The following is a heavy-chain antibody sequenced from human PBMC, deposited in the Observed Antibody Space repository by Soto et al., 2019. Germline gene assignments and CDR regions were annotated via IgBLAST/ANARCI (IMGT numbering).Heavy chain of an antibody. CDR1: GGTFSSYA. V-gene: IGHV1-69*01. D-gene: IGHD6-19*01. CDR3: HTSSGWDPNWYFDL. Sequence: QVQLVQSGAEVKKPGSSVKVSCKASGGTFSSYAISWVRQAPGQGLEWMGGIIPSFGTANYAQKFQGRVTITADESTSTAYMELSSLRSEDTAVYDCHTSSGWDPNWYFDLWGRGTLVTVSS. J-gene: IGHJ2*01. CDR2: IIPSFGTA.